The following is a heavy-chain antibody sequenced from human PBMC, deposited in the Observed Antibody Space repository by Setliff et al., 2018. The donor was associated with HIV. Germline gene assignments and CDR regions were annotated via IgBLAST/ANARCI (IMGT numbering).Heavy chain of an antibody. CDR1: GGSISSSNW. CDR2: IYHSGST. CDR3: ATYSASWPDY. D-gene: IGHD6-13*01. J-gene: IGHJ4*02. V-gene: IGHV4-4*02. Sequence: SETLSLTCAVSGGSISSSNWWSWVRQPPGKGLEWIGEIYHSGSTYYNPSPKSRVTISVDTSKNQFSLKLSSVTAADTAVYYCATYSASWPDYWGQGTLVTVSS.